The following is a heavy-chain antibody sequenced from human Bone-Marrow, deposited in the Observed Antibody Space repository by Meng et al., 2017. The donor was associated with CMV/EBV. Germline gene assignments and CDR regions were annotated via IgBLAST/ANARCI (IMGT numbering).Heavy chain of an antibody. D-gene: IGHD1-26*01. Sequence: ASVKVSCKASGYTFTSYYMHWVRQATGQGLEWMGWMNPRSDNTGYAQKFQGRVTMTRNTSISTAYMEVSSLRSDDTAVYYCARDVVGAMDYWGQGTLVTVSS. CDR3: ARDVVGAMDY. J-gene: IGHJ4*02. V-gene: IGHV1-8*02. CDR2: MNPRSDNT. CDR1: GYTFTSYY.